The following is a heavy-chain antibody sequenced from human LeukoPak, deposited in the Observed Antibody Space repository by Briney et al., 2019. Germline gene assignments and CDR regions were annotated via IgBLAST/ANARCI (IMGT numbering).Heavy chain of an antibody. D-gene: IGHD5-18*01. CDR1: GGSISSGSYY. Sequence: SETLSLTCTVSGGSISSGSYYWSWIRQPPGKGLEWIGSIYHSGSTYYNPSLKSRVTISVDTSKNQFSLKLSSVTAADTAVYYCARWHTAMVHFDYWGQGTLVTVSS. CDR3: ARWHTAMVHFDY. V-gene: IGHV4-39*07. J-gene: IGHJ4*02. CDR2: IYHSGST.